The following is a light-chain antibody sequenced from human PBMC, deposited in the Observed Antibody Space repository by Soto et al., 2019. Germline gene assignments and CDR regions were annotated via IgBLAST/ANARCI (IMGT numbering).Light chain of an antibody. Sequence: EIVVTQCPDSGAGSLRGGGTINCKSSQSVLYSSNNKNYLAWYQQKSGQAPKLLIYAASTLQSGVTSRFSGSGSGTVFTLTISSLQPEDFATYYCQQTYGTPRTFGQGTKVDIK. J-gene: IGKJ1*01. CDR3: QQTYGTPRT. CDR2: AAS. CDR1: QSVLYSSNNKNY. V-gene: IGKV4-1*01.